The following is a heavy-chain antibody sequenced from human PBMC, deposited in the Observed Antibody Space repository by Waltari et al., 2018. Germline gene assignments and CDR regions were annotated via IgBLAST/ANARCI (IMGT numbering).Heavy chain of an antibody. Sequence: EVQLLESGGCLVQPGGSLRLSCAASNFTVTKHAMSWVRQAPGKGLEWVSVIYSGGRTDFGDSVKGRFTMSRDDSKNTVYLQMNSLRPEDTALYYCARFGLALDLWGQGTMVTVSS. CDR1: NFTVTKHA. V-gene: IGHV3-23*03. CDR2: IYSGGRT. D-gene: IGHD3-16*01. J-gene: IGHJ3*01. CDR3: ARFGLALDL.